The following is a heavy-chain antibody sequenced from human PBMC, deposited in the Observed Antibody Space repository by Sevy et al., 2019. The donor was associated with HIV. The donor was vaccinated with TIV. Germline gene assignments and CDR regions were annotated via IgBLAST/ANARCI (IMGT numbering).Heavy chain of an antibody. CDR1: GFTFSNAW. V-gene: IGHV3-15*07. CDR2: IKSKTDGGTT. J-gene: IGHJ4*02. Sequence: GGSLRLSCAASGFTFSNAWMNWVRQAPGKGLEWVGRIKSKTDGGTTDYAAPMKGRFTISRDDSKNTLYLQMNSLKTEDTAVYYCTSHYYDSSGYYLVDYWGQGTLVTVSS. D-gene: IGHD3-22*01. CDR3: TSHYYDSSGYYLVDY.